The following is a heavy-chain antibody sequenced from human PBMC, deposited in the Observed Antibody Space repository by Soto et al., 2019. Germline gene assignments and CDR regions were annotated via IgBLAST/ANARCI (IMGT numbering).Heavy chain of an antibody. D-gene: IGHD2-15*01. CDR1: GFRLSSHA. CDR3: AKDRRDGDFMHILVVDF. J-gene: IGHJ4*02. CDR2: MSYDESKK. V-gene: IGHV3-30*18. Sequence: QVRLVESGGGVVQPGGSLRLSCATSGFRLSSHAMHWVRQAPGKGLEWAALMSYDESKKYYADSVKGRFTISRDTSKNTLVLEMNNLRVEDTAVYYCAKDRRDGDFMHILVVDFWGQGALVTVSS.